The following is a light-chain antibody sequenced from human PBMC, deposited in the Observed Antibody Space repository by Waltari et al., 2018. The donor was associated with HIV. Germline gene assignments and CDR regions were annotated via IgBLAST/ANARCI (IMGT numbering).Light chain of an antibody. CDR2: DAS. CDR1: QSIFSNY. CDR3: QQYGTSPLT. Sequence: EIVLTQSPGTLSLSPGERASLSCRASQSIFSNYLAWYQQKPGQAPRLLIYDASNRATDIPDRFSGSGSGTDFTLTISGLEPEEFAVYFCQQYGTSPLTFGGGTKVEMK. V-gene: IGKV3-20*01. J-gene: IGKJ4*01.